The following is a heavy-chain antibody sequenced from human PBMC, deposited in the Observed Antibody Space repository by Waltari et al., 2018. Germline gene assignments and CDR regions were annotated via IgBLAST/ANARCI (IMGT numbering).Heavy chain of an antibody. J-gene: IGHJ4*02. CDR3: ARGVSSGRGY. CDR2: INHSGRT. CDR1: GGSFSGYY. Sequence: QVQLQQWGAGLLKPSETLSLTCAVYGGSFSGYYWSGIRQPPGKGLEWIGEINHSGRTNYNPSRKSRVTRSVDTSKNQFSLKLSSVTAADTAVYYCARGVSSGRGYWGQGTLVTVSS. D-gene: IGHD6-19*01. V-gene: IGHV4-34*01.